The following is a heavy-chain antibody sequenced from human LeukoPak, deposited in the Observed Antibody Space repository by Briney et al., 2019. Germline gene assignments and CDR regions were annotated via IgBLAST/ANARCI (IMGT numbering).Heavy chain of an antibody. CDR2: ISAYNGNT. D-gene: IGHD5-12*01. V-gene: IGHV1-18*01. CDR3: ARVRNSGFRYVDS. Sequence: ASVKVSCKASGYTFTNYAISWVRQAPGQGLEWVGRISAYNGNTNYAQKLQGRVTMTTDTSTSTAYMDLRSVRSDDTAVYYCARVRNSGFRYVDSWGQGTLVTVSS. CDR1: GYTFTNYA. J-gene: IGHJ4*02.